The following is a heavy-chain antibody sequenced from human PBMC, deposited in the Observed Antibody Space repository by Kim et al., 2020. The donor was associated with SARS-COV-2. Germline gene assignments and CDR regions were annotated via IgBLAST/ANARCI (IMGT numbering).Heavy chain of an antibody. Sequence: GGSLRLSCVASGFTFSNYGMQWVRQAPGKGLEWVAVISNDGSNKFYLDSVKGRFTISRDTSKNTLSLQMNSLRVEDTAVYYCACYSGTGGKVDYWGQGTIVTVSP. CDR1: GFTFSNYG. J-gene: IGHJ4*02. V-gene: IGHV3-33*05. CDR3: ACYSGTGGKVDY. D-gene: IGHD2-8*02. CDR2: ISNDGSNK.